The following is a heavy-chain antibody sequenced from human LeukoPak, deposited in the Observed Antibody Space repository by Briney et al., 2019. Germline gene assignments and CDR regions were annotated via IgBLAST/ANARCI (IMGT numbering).Heavy chain of an antibody. J-gene: IGHJ4*02. Sequence: GGSLRLSCAASGFTFSSYGMHWVRQAPGKGLEWVAVIWYDGSNKYYADSVKGRFTISRDNSKNTLYLQMNSLRAEDTAVYYCARDRLTRRTISPAYYFDYWGQGTLVTVSP. D-gene: IGHD5-12*01. CDR3: ARDRLTRRTISPAYYFDY. CDR2: IWYDGSNK. V-gene: IGHV3-33*01. CDR1: GFTFSSYG.